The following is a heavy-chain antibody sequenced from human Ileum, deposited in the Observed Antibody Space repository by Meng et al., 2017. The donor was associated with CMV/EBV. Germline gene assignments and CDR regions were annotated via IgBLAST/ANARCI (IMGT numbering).Heavy chain of an antibody. CDR1: GFTFSSYW. Sequence: GESLKISCAASGFTFSSYWLHWVRQAPGKGLVWVSRINTDWRTTDYADSVKGRFTISRDNAKSTVYLQMKNLRAEGTAVYYCTRAGSYRHDFWGQGTLVTVSS. D-gene: IGHD3-16*02. CDR2: INTDWRTT. J-gene: IGHJ4*02. CDR3: TRAGSYRHDF. V-gene: IGHV3-74*01.